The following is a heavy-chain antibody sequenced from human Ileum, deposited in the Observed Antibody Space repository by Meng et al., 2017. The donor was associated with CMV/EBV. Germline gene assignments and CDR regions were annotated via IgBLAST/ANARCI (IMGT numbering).Heavy chain of an antibody. CDR2: IRHDGTIA. CDR3: VKDERWLGSDN. D-gene: IGHD3-10*01. Sequence: GESLKISCAASGFTFSSYAMNWVRQAPGKGLQWVAYIRHDGTIAYYADSVKDRLTISRDNFKNTLYLQINSLRVEDTAIYYCVKDERWLGSDNWGQGTLVTVSS. J-gene: IGHJ4*02. V-gene: IGHV3-30*02. CDR1: GFTFSSYA.